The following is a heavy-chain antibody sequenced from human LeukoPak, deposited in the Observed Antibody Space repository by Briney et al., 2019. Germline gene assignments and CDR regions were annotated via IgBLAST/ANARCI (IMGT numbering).Heavy chain of an antibody. CDR1: GFAFNYAW. V-gene: IGHV3-33*08. Sequence: GGSLRLSCAASGFAFNYAWMSWVRQVPGKGLEWVAVIWYDGSNKYYADSVKGRFTISRDNSKNTLYLQMNSLRAEDTAVYYCARDGTVGDYWGQGTLVTVSS. J-gene: IGHJ4*02. CDR2: IWYDGSNK. D-gene: IGHD3-10*01. CDR3: ARDGTVGDY.